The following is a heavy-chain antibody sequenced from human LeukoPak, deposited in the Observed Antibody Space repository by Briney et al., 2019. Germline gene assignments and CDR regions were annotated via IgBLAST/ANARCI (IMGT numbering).Heavy chain of an antibody. D-gene: IGHD1-1*01. CDR2: ISYDGSNK. CDR1: GFTFSGYN. J-gene: IGHJ4*02. V-gene: IGHV3-30-3*01. CDR3: AREETTRFDY. Sequence: PGGSLRLSCAASGFTFSGYNMNWVRQAPGKGLEWVAVISYDGSNKYYADSVKGRFTISRDNSKNTLYLQMNSLRAEDTAVYYCAREETTRFDYWGQGTLVTVSS.